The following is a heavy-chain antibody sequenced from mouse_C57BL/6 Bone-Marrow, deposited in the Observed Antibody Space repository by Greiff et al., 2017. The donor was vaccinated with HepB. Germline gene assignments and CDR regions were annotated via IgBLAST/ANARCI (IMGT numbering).Heavy chain of an antibody. J-gene: IGHJ2*01. CDR1: GFTFSSYG. Sequence: EVKLMESGGDLVKPGGSLKLSCAASGFTFSSYGMSWVRQTPDKRLEWVATISSGGSYTYYPDSVKGRFTISRDNAKNTLYLQMSSLKSEDTAMYYCARHPLYYYGSSSYYFDYWGQGTTLTVSS. D-gene: IGHD1-1*01. CDR3: ARHPLYYYGSSSYYFDY. V-gene: IGHV5-6*01. CDR2: ISSGGSYT.